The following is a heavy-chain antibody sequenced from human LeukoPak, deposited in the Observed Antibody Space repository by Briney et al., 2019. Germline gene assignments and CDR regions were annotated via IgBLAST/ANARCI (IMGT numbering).Heavy chain of an antibody. CDR1: GDSITSCPYS. J-gene: IGHJ4*02. CDR2: LFLGGSA. V-gene: IGHV4-30-2*06. D-gene: IGHD6-13*01. Sequence: SQTLSLACAVSGDSITSCPYSWNWIRQSPGKALEWLGPLFLGGSANYNPSLYSRVTISLDMSNNRFSLSLTSVTAADTAVYFCARGRGQQLFDYWGQGILVAVSS. CDR3: ARGRGQQLFDY.